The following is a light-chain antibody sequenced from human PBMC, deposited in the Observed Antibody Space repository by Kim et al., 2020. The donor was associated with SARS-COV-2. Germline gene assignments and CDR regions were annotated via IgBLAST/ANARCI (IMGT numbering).Light chain of an antibody. CDR1: QSVSSNF. J-gene: IGKJ1*01. CDR2: SAS. CDR3: QQYATSPET. Sequence: ENVLTQSPGTLSLSPGERATLSCRASQSVSSNFLAWYQQKAGQAPRLVIYSASSRAPGIPDRFSGSGSGTDFTLTISTLEPEDFSVYYCQQYATSPETFVQGTKV. V-gene: IGKV3-20*01.